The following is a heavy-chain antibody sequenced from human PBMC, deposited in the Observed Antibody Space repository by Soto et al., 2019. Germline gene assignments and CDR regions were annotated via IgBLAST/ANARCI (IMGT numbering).Heavy chain of an antibody. Sequence: QVQLVQSEAEVKKPGASVKVSCKASGYTFTSYGISWVRQAPGQGLEWMGWISAYNGNTNYAQKLQGRVTMTTDKSTRKAYMELRSLRSDDTAVYYCARASRSLGYCSSTSCSKGDYWGQGTLVTVSS. V-gene: IGHV1-18*04. CDR1: GYTFTSYG. J-gene: IGHJ4*02. CDR2: ISAYNGNT. CDR3: ARASRSLGYCSSTSCSKGDY. D-gene: IGHD2-2*01.